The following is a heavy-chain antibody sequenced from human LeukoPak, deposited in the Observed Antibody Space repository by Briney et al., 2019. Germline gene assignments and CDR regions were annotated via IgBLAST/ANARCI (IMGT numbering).Heavy chain of an antibody. Sequence: GASVKVSCKASGYTFTSYDINWGRQATGQGLEWMGWMNPNSGNTGYTQKFQARVTMTRNTSISTAYMELSSLKSEDAAVYYCARGQRLSGNYFLGGQWGQGTLVTVSS. CDR3: ARGQRLSGNYFLGGQ. CDR2: MNPNSGNT. D-gene: IGHD1-26*01. J-gene: IGHJ4*02. V-gene: IGHV1-8*01. CDR1: GYTFTSYD.